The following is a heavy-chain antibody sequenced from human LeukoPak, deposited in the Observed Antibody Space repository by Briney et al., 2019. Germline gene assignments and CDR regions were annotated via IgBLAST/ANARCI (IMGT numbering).Heavy chain of an antibody. J-gene: IGHJ3*02. D-gene: IGHD6-19*01. CDR2: FDPEDGET. CDR1: GYTLTELS. V-gene: IGHV1-24*01. CDR3: ATVGYSSGWYPRRAAFDI. Sequence: ASVKVSCKVSGYTLTELSMHWVRQAPGKGLEGMGGFDPEDGETIYAQKFQGRVTMTEDTSTDTAYMELSSLRSEDTAVYYCATVGYSSGWYPRRAAFDIWGQGTMVTVSS.